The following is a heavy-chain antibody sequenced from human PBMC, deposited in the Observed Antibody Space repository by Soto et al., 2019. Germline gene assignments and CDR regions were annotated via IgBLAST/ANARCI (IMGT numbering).Heavy chain of an antibody. V-gene: IGHV2-70*04. J-gene: IGHJ4*02. CDR2: IDWDEDR. D-gene: IGHD3-22*01. CDR1: GFSLSTSGMR. CDR3: ARMRSDYDISGLDY. Sequence: SGPTLVNPTETLTLTCTFSGFSLSTSGMRVSWIRQAPGKALEWLARIDWDEDRFYSTSLKTRLTISKDTSKNQVVLTMTKMDHVDTATYYCARMRSDYDISGLDYWGQGILVTVFS.